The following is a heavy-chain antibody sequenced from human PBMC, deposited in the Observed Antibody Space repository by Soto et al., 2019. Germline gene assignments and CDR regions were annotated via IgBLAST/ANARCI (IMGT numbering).Heavy chain of an antibody. D-gene: IGHD6-6*01. V-gene: IGHV1-8*01. CDR3: ARLSEESSSSNYYYFYMDV. CDR1: GYTFTRYD. CDR2: MNPQTGNT. J-gene: IGHJ6*03. Sequence: QVQLVQSGSEGKEPGASMKISCQASGYTFTRYDITWVRQATGQGLEWMGWMNPQTGNTAYAEKFQGRVTMTRRTSINTAYMELSGLRSEDTAVYYCARLSEESSSSNYYYFYMDVWGKGSTVTVSS.